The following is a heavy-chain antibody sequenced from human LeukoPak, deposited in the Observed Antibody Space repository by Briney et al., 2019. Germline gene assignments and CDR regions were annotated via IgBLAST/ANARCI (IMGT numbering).Heavy chain of an antibody. Sequence: SVKLSCNSSVGTFSSCTISWVRHAPGQGLEWMRGIIPIFGKANYAQKFQGRVTITTVESTSTAYMELSSLSSEDTAVYYCAREAAGKVYWGKGTLVTVSS. CDR2: IIPIFGKA. CDR1: VGTFSSCT. J-gene: IGHJ4*02. CDR3: AREAAGKVY. D-gene: IGHD6-13*01. V-gene: IGHV1-69*05.